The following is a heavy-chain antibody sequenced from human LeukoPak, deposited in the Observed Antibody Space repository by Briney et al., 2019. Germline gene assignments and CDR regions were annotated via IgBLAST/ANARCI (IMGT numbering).Heavy chain of an antibody. V-gene: IGHV3-53*01. Sequence: KSGGSLRLSCAASGFNVTTNYMSWVRQAPGKGLEWVSVIYSGGTTYYADSVKGRFTIPRDISKNTLSLQMNSLRAEDTAVYYCARGRRDGYNLGYWGQGTLVAVSS. CDR3: ARGRRDGYNLGY. D-gene: IGHD5-24*01. CDR1: GFNVTTNY. J-gene: IGHJ4*02. CDR2: IYSGGTT.